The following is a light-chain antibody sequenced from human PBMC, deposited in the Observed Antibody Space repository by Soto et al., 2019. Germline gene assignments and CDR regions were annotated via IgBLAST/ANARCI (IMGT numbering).Light chain of an antibody. CDR1: QSISDT. Sequence: EIVLTQSPATLSVSPGGRATRSCRASQSISDTLAWYQQKPGQAPRLLIHGASTRATGFPARFSGSGSGTDFTLTISSLQSEDFAVYYCQQYNNWPWTFGQGTMVDI. J-gene: IGKJ1*01. CDR2: GAS. V-gene: IGKV3-15*01. CDR3: QQYNNWPWT.